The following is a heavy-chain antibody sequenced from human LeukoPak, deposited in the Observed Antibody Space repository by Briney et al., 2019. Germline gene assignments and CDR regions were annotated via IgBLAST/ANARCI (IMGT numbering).Heavy chain of an antibody. J-gene: IGHJ3*02. Sequence: TLSLTCTVSGGSISSGSYYWSWIRQPAGKGLEWIGRIYTSGSTNYNPSLKSRVTISVDTSKNQFSLKLSSVTAADTAVYYCARDLEGGNQWGAFDIWGQGTMVTVSS. D-gene: IGHD3-16*01. V-gene: IGHV4-61*02. CDR3: ARDLEGGNQWGAFDI. CDR2: IYTSGST. CDR1: GGSISSGSYY.